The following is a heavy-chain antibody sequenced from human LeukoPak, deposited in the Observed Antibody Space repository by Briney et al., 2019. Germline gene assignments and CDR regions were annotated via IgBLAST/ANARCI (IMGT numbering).Heavy chain of an antibody. J-gene: IGHJ4*02. D-gene: IGHD3-10*01. CDR3: ARGDLGSYYIDY. Sequence: LEASVKVSCKASGYTFTGYYMHWVRQAPGQGLEWMGWINPNSGGTNYAQKFQGRVTMTRDTSISTAYMELSRLRSDDTAVCYCARGDLGSYYIDYWGQGTLVTVSS. CDR2: INPNSGGT. V-gene: IGHV1-2*03. CDR1: GYTFTGYY.